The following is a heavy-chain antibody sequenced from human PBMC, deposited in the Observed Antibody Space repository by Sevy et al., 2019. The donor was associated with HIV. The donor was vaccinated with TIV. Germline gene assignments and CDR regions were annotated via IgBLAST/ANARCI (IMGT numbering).Heavy chain of an antibody. D-gene: IGHD6-13*01. J-gene: IGHJ6*02. CDR3: AGAYSSSWYGVYYYYGMDV. V-gene: IGHV1-8*01. Sequence: ASVKVSCKASGYTFTSYDINWVRQATGQGLEWMGWMNPNSGNTGYAQKFQGRVTMTRNTSISTAYMELSSLRSEDTAVYYCAGAYSSSWYGVYYYYGMDVWGQGTTVTVSS. CDR2: MNPNSGNT. CDR1: GYTFTSYD.